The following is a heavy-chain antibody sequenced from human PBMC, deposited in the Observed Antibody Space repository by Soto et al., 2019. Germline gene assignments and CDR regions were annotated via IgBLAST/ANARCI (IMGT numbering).Heavy chain of an antibody. D-gene: IGHD6-19*01. V-gene: IGHV3-30*18. CDR3: AKVPPGRGSSGWNYLDY. CDR2: ISYDGSNK. CDR1: GFTFSSYG. Sequence: QVQLVESGGGVVQPGRSLRLSCAASGFTFSSYGMHWVRQAPGKGLEWEAVISYDGSNKYYADSVKGRFTISRDNSKNTLYLQMNSLRAEDTAVYYCAKVPPGRGSSGWNYLDYWGQGTLVTVSS. J-gene: IGHJ4*02.